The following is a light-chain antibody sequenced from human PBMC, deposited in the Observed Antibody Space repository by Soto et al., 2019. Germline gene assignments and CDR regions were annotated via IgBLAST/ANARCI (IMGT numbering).Light chain of an antibody. V-gene: IGKV3-20*01. CDR2: GAS. CDR1: QSVISNY. J-gene: IGKJ1*01. Sequence: EIVLTQSPGTLSLSPGERATLSCRASQSVISNYLAWYQQKRGQAPRLLIYGASSRATGIPDRFSGSGSGTDFTLTISRLEPEDFTVYFCQQYNTRPQTFGQGTKVDIK. CDR3: QQYNTRPQT.